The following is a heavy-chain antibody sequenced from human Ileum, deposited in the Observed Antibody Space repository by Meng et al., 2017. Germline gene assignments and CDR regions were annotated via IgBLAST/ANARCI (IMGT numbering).Heavy chain of an antibody. D-gene: IGHD6-19*01. V-gene: IGHV3-7*01. CDR1: GFTFSSYW. CDR2: IKQDGSEK. J-gene: IGHJ1*01. Sequence: GESLKTSCAASGFTFSSYWMSWVRQAPGKGLEWVANIKQDGSEKYYVDSVKGRFTISRDNAKNSLYLQMNSLRAEDTAVYYCAQTGYSSGWFAEYFQHWGQGTLVTVSS. CDR3: AQTGYSSGWFAEYFQH.